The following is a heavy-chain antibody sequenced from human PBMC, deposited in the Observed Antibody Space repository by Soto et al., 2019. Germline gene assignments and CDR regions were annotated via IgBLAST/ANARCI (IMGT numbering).Heavy chain of an antibody. V-gene: IGHV3-7*01. Sequence: EVHLVESGGGLVQPGGSLRLSCAASGFNFDIYWMSWVRQAPGKGLEWVATIKGDASEKKYVGSVKGRFTMSRDNAKKSLYLQMDSLRAEDTAVYYCAGDSGYGSGNSVNHYLDYWGHGTLVTVSS. J-gene: IGHJ4*01. D-gene: IGHD3-10*01. CDR3: AGDSGYGSGNSVNHYLDY. CDR2: IKGDASEK. CDR1: GFNFDIYW.